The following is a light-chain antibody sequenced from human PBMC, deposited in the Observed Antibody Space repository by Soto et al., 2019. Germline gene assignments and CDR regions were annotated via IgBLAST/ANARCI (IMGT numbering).Light chain of an antibody. Sequence: QSVLTQPPSASGTPGQRVTISCSGSSSNIGTYSVNWYQQLPGAAPKLLIYTNNQRPSGVPDRFSGSKSGTSASLAISGLQSGDEANYYCAAWDDSLNGVVFGGETKLTVL. CDR1: SSNIGTYS. CDR3: AAWDDSLNGVV. J-gene: IGLJ2*01. V-gene: IGLV1-44*01. CDR2: TNN.